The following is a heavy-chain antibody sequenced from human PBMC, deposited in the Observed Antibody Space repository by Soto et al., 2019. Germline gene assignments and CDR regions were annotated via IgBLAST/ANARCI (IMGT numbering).Heavy chain of an antibody. CDR3: ARPREAGKNYYGVDV. CDR1: GYSFTSYW. J-gene: IGHJ6*02. Sequence: GESLKISCKDSGYSFTSYWIAWVRQTPGKGLEWMGIIYPYDSSTRYSPSFQGQVTISADKSVSTAYLQWSSLKASDTAMYYCARPREAGKNYYGVDVWGQGTTVT. V-gene: IGHV5-51*01. CDR2: IYPYDSST. D-gene: IGHD6-19*01.